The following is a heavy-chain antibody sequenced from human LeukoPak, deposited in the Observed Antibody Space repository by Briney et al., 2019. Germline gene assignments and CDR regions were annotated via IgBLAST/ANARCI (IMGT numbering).Heavy chain of an antibody. D-gene: IGHD3-10*01. CDR1: GFTFSNYT. CDR2: ISRLSTYL. J-gene: IGHJ4*02. CDR3: ARVRGSGSPLDY. Sequence: PGGSLRLSCGASGFTFSNYTMAWVRQAPGKGLEWVSTISRLSTYLYHSDSMKGRITISRDNPKNSLHLQMSSLRAEDTGVYFCARVRGSGSPLDYWGQGTLVTVSS. V-gene: IGHV3-21*01.